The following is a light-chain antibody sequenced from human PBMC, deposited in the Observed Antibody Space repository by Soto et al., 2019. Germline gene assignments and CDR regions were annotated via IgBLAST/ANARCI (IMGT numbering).Light chain of an antibody. V-gene: IGLV2-23*02. J-gene: IGLJ2*01. CDR1: RSDVGNYNL. CDR3: CSYAGSRTYVV. Sequence: QSALTQRASVSGSPGQSFTISCTGTRSDVGNYNLVSWYQQHPGKAPKLMIYEVSKRPSGVSNRFSGSKSGNTASLTISGLQAEDEADYYCCSYAGSRTYVVFGGGTKLTVL. CDR2: EVS.